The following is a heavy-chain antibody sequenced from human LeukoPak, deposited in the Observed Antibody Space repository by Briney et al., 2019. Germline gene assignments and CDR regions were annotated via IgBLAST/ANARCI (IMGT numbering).Heavy chain of an antibody. Sequence: KASETLSFTCTVSGGSISSSSYYWGWIRQPPGKGLEWIGSIYYSGSTYYNPSLKSRVTISVDTSKNQFSLKLSSVTAADTAVYYCARHPRDYGSGSYYKNFDYWGQGTLVTVSS. D-gene: IGHD3-10*01. V-gene: IGHV4-39*01. CDR1: GGSISSSSYY. CDR3: ARHPRDYGSGSYYKNFDY. J-gene: IGHJ4*02. CDR2: IYYSGST.